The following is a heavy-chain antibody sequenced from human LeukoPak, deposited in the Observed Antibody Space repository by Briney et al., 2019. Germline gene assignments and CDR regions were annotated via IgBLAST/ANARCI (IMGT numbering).Heavy chain of an antibody. CDR2: IYYSGST. CDR1: GGSISSSSYY. D-gene: IGHD5-24*01. CDR3: ARHIWEMAPQDFDY. J-gene: IGHJ4*02. Sequence: PSETLFLTCTVSGGSISSSSYYWGWIRQPPGKGLEWIGSIYYSGSTYYNPSLKSRVTISVDTSKNQFSLKLSSVTAADTAVYYCARHIWEMAPQDFDYWGQGTLVTVSS. V-gene: IGHV4-39*01.